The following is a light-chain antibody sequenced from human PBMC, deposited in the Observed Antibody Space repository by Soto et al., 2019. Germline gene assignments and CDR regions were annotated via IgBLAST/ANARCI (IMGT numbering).Light chain of an antibody. J-gene: IGKJ1*01. CDR1: QSISSW. CDR2: DAS. CDR3: QQYNSYSGT. Sequence: DIQMTQSPSTLSASVGDRVTITCRASQSISSWLAWYQQKPGKAPKLLIYDASSLESGVPSRLSGSGAATEFTLTISSLQPDDVATYYCQQYNSYSGTFGQGTKVE. V-gene: IGKV1-5*01.